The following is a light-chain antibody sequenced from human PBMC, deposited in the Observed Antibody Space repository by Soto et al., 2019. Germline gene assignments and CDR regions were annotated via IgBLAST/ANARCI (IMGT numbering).Light chain of an antibody. V-gene: IGKV3D-15*01. Sequence: DIVLTQSPASLCLSPGESATLSCRASQSAGNFLAWYQQKPGQAPRLLIYYISTSATGIPARCSGSGSGTEFTLTTNRLQSEDSAVYYCQQHNQWPITFGQGTQLETK. CDR1: QSAGNF. J-gene: IGKJ5*01. CDR3: QQHNQWPIT. CDR2: YIS.